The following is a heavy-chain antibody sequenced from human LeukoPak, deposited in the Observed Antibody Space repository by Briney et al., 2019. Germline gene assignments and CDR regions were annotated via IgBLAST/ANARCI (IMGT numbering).Heavy chain of an antibody. CDR1: GDSLSNGGYY. CDR2: IYDSGTT. CDR3: ARGGDRRGFDY. J-gene: IGHJ4*02. V-gene: IGHV4-31*03. D-gene: IGHD1-14*01. Sequence: SEALSLTRTVSGDSLSNGGYYWSWIRLHPGKGLEWVGYIYDSGTTYYSPALQSRVAISVDMSDNKFCLKLKSLTAADTAVYYCARGGDRRGFDYWGQGTLVTVSS.